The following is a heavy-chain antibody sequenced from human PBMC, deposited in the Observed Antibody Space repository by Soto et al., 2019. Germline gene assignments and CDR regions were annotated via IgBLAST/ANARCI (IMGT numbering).Heavy chain of an antibody. CDR1: GGSISSGGYY. CDR3: ARYCSASGCYSFDC. J-gene: IGHJ4*02. Sequence: SETLSLTCTVSGGSISSGGYYWSWIRQHPGKGLEWIGYIYYSGSTYYNPSLKSRVIISVDTPKNQFSLKLSSVTAADTAVYYCARYCSASGCYSFDCWGPGALVTVSS. V-gene: IGHV4-31*03. D-gene: IGHD2-2*01. CDR2: IYYSGST.